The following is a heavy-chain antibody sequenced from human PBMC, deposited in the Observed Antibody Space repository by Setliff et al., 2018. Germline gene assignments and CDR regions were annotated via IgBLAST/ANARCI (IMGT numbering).Heavy chain of an antibody. CDR1: GSTFTRNG. D-gene: IGHD3-22*01. V-gene: IGHV1-18*01. CDR2: ISVYNGNT. Sequence: VKVSCKASGSTFTRNGINWVRQAPGQGLEWMGWISVYNGNTHYAQKFQGRVTMTTDTSTTTAYMDLRSLRSDDTAVYYCASSVDYYDRSGYPYAMDVWGQGTTVTVSS. J-gene: IGHJ6*02. CDR3: ASSVDYYDRSGYPYAMDV.